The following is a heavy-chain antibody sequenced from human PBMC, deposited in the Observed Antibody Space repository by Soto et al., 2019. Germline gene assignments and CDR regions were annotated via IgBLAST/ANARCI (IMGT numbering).Heavy chain of an antibody. D-gene: IGHD3-9*01. V-gene: IGHV1-69*01. CDR3: ARGSNNISTGYYVYT. J-gene: IGHJ5*02. Sequence: QVQLVQSGAEVKQPGSSVKVSCKASGGVFSNYALTWVRQAPGQGPEWVGGLVPVFGTPNYAPKFQSRVKVTADESSLTGYWELSTMTSADTAIYYCARGSNNISTGYYVYTWCQRTLVIVSS. CDR2: LVPVFGTP. CDR1: GGVFSNYA.